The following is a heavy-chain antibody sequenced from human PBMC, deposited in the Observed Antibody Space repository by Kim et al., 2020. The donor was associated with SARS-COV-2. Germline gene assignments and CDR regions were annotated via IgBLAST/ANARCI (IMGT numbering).Heavy chain of an antibody. V-gene: IGHV1-3*01. Sequence: QKFQGRVTITRDTSASTAYMELSSLRSEDTAVYYCASLYCSSTSCSTFDYWGQGTLVTVSS. CDR3: ASLYCSSTSCSTFDY. D-gene: IGHD2-2*01. J-gene: IGHJ4*02.